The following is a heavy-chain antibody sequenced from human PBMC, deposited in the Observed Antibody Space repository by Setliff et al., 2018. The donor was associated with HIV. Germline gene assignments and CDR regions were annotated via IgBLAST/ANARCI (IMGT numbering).Heavy chain of an antibody. D-gene: IGHD3-22*01. CDR2: VIPIFGTA. J-gene: IGHJ6*03. V-gene: IGHV1-69*13. CDR1: GYTFTSYA. CDR3: AKGGYYDSTGYYYYYLYYLDE. Sequence: SVKVSCKASGYTFTSYAIHWVRQAPGQRLEWMGGVIPIFGTANYAQKFQGRVTITADESTSTAYMELSSLRSEDTAVYYCAKGGYYDSTGYYYYYLYYLDEWGKGTTVTVSS.